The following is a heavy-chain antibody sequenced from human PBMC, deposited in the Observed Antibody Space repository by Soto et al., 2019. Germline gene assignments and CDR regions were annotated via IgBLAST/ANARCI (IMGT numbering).Heavy chain of an antibody. D-gene: IGHD3-22*01. V-gene: IGHV1-18*01. J-gene: IGHJ3*02. Sequence: ASVKVSCKASGYTFTSYGISWVRQAPGQGLEWMGWISAYNGNTNYAQKLQGRATMTTNTSTSTAYMELRSLRSDDTAVYYCARGPDSSGYYWAFDIWGQGTMVTVSS. CDR3: ARGPDSSGYYWAFDI. CDR2: ISAYNGNT. CDR1: GYTFTSYG.